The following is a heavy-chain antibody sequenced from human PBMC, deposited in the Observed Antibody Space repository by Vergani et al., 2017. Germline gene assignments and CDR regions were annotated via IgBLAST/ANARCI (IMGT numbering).Heavy chain of an antibody. CDR2: IYYSGST. Sequence: QVQLQESGPGLVKPSETLSLTCAVSGYSISSSSYYWGWIRQPPGKGLEWIGSIYYSGSTYYNPSLKSRVTISVDTSKNQFSLKLSSVTAADTAVYYCARHRGVGANDYWGQGTLVTVSS. D-gene: IGHD1-26*01. CDR3: ARHRGVGANDY. V-gene: IGHV4-39*01. J-gene: IGHJ4*02. CDR1: GYSISSSSYY.